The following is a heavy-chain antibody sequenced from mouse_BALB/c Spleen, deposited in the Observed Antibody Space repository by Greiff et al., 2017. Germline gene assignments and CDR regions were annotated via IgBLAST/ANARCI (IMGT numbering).Heavy chain of an antibody. CDR3: ARGGELRYFDY. V-gene: IGHV5-6*01. Sequence: EVQRVESGGDLVKPGGSLKLSCAASGFTFSSYGMSWVRQTPDKRLEWVATISSGGSYTYYPDSVKGRFTISRDNAKNTLYLQMSSLKSEDTAMYYCARGGELRYFDYWGQGTTLTVSS. CDR1: GFTFSSYG. J-gene: IGHJ2*01. D-gene: IGHD4-1*01. CDR2: ISSGGSYT.